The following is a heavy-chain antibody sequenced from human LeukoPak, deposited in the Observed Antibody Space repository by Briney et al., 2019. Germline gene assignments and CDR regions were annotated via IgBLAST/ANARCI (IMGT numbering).Heavy chain of an antibody. CDR1: EFTFTSSA. CDR2: IVVGSGNT. J-gene: IGHJ6*02. D-gene: IGHD2-15*01. Sequence: GASVKVSCKASEFTFTSSAVQWVRQARGQRLEWIGWIVVGSGNTNYAQKFQERVTITRDMSTSTAYMELSSLRSEDTAVYYCAAGYCSGGSCYPYYYYGMDVWGQGTTVTVSS. V-gene: IGHV1-58*01. CDR3: AAGYCSGGSCYPYYYYGMDV.